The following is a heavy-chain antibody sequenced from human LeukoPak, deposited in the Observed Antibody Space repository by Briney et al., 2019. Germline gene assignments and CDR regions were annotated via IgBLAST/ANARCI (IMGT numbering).Heavy chain of an antibody. CDR3: AKVAFYDSSGFGY. CDR2: IHSGGNT. D-gene: IGHD3-22*01. Sequence: GGSLRLSCAASGFTVSSNYMTWVRQAPGKGLEWVSGIHSGGNTYYADSVKGRFTISRDNSKSTLYLQMNSLRAEDSAVYYCAKVAFYDSSGFGYWGQGTLVTVSS. J-gene: IGHJ4*02. CDR1: GFTVSSNY. V-gene: IGHV3-66*01.